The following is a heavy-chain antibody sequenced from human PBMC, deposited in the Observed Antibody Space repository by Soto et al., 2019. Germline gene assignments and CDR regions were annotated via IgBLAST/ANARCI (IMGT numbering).Heavy chain of an antibody. J-gene: IGHJ5*02. CDR1: GYRFTSYW. D-gene: IGHD3-22*01. CDR2: IFPSDSDT. V-gene: IGHV5-51*01. Sequence: GESLKISCSTSGYRFTSYWIAWVRQMPGKGREWMGIIFPSDSDTRYSPSFQGQVTISADRSTSTVFLQWTSLKASDTAVYFCARKDKSGYFNWFDPWGQGTLVTVSS. CDR3: ARKDKSGYFNWFDP.